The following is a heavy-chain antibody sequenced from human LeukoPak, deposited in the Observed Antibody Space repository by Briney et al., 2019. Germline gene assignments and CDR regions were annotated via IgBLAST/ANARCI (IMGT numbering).Heavy chain of an antibody. CDR3: ARAEWAAVDY. V-gene: IGHV4-30-4*08. J-gene: IGHJ4*02. CDR2: IYYSGST. D-gene: IGHD1-14*01. CDR1: GGSISSGDYY. Sequence: SENLSLTCTVSGGSISSGDYYWSWIRQPPGKGLEWIGYIYYSGSTYYNPSLKSRVTISVDTSKNQFSLKLSSVTAADTAVYYCARAEWAAVDYWGQGTLVTVSS.